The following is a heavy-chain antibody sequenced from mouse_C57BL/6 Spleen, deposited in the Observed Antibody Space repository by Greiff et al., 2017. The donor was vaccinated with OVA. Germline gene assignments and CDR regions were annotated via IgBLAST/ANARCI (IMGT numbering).Heavy chain of an antibody. CDR3: AGGSSYAWFAY. CDR2: ISSGSSTI. Sequence: EVKLMESGGGLVKPGGSLKLSCAASGFTFSDYGMHWVRQAPEKGLEWVAYISSGSSTIYYADTVKGRFTISRDNDKNTLFLQMTSLRSEDTAMYYCAGGSSYAWFAYWGQGTLVTVSA. CDR1: GFTFSDYG. D-gene: IGHD1-1*01. J-gene: IGHJ3*01. V-gene: IGHV5-17*01.